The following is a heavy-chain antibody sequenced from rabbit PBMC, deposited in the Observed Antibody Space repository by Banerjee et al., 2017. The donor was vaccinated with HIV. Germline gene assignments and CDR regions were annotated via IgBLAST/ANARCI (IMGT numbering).Heavy chain of an antibody. V-gene: IGHV1S45*01. Sequence: QEQLEESGGDLVKPEGSLTLTCTASGFTLSSYWICWVRQAPGKGLEWIACMDAGSSGTTNYASWAKGRFTISKTSSTTVTLQMTSLTAADTATYFCARVNATSSGVYYYYGMDLWGPGTLVTVS. CDR1: GFTLSSYW. CDR3: ARVNATSSGVYYYYGMDL. J-gene: IGHJ6*01. D-gene: IGHD1-1*01. CDR2: MDAGSSGTT.